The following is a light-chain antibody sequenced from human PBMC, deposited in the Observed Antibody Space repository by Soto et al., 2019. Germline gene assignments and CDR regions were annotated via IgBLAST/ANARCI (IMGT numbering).Light chain of an antibody. CDR1: QSVGSY. CDR2: DAS. V-gene: IGKV3-11*01. Sequence: EIVLTQSPATLSFSPGERATLSCRASQSVGSYLAWYQQKPGQTPRLLIYDASNRAPCIPARFSGSGSGTDFTLTISSLEPEDFAVYYCQHRSNWPPFTFGPGTKVDIK. CDR3: QHRSNWPPFT. J-gene: IGKJ3*01.